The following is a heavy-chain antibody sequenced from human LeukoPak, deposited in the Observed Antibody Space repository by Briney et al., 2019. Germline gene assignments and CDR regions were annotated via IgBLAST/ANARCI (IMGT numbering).Heavy chain of an antibody. V-gene: IGHV1-8*01. CDR2: MNPNSGNT. J-gene: IGHJ3*02. Sequence: ASVKVSCKASGYTFTSYDINWVRQATGQGLEWMGWMNPNSGNTGYAQKFQGRVTMTRNTSISTAYMELSSLRSEDTAGYYCARTGWGSDAFDIWGQGTMVTVSS. CDR1: GYTFTSYD. CDR3: ARTGWGSDAFDI. D-gene: IGHD7-27*01.